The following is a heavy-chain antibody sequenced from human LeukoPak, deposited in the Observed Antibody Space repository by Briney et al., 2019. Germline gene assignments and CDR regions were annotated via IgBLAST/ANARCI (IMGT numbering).Heavy chain of an antibody. CDR1: GGSISSGGYS. D-gene: IGHD4-17*01. CDR2: IYHSGST. V-gene: IGHV4-30-2*01. CDR3: ARGGYGDYPDYYGIDV. J-gene: IGHJ6*04. Sequence: SETLSLTCAVSGGSISSGGYSWSWIRQPPGKGLEWIGYIYHSGSTYYNPSLKSRVTISVDRSKNQFSLKLSSVTAADTAVYYCARGGYGDYPDYYGIDVWGKGTTVTVSS.